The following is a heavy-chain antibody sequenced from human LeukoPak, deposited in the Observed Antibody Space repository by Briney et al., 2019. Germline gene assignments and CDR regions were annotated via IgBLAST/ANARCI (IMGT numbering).Heavy chain of an antibody. D-gene: IGHD6-13*01. CDR3: ARDLRGIAAAGTRYFDY. J-gene: IGHJ4*02. V-gene: IGHV3-21*01. CDR2: ISSSSSYI. CDR1: GFTFSSYS. Sequence: EGSLRLSCAASGFTFSSYSMNWVRQAPGKGLEWVSSISSSSSYIYYAGSVKGRFTISRDNAKNSLYLQMNSLRAEDTAVYYCARDLRGIAAAGTRYFDYWGQGTLVTVSS.